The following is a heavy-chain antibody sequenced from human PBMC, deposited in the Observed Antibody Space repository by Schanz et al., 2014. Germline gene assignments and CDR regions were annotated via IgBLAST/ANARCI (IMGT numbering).Heavy chain of an antibody. CDR3: ARGYGDSPTDF. V-gene: IGHV1-18*01. Sequence: QVQLVQSGAEVKKPGSSVKVSCKASGGTFTSHGISWVRQAPGQGLEWMGWISPYNGNTNYAQKFQGRVTITADRSTSTAYMELSSLRSEDTAVYYCARGYGDSPTDFWGQGTLVTVSS. CDR1: GGTFTSHG. CDR2: ISPYNGNT. J-gene: IGHJ4*02. D-gene: IGHD4-17*01.